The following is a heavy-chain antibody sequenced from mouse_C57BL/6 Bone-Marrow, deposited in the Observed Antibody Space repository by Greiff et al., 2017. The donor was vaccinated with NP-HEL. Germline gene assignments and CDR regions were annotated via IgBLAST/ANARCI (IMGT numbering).Heavy chain of an antibody. CDR2: IYPGDGDT. V-gene: IGHV1-80*01. Sequence: QVQLKESGAELVKPGASVKISCKASGYAFSSYWMNWVKQRPGKGLEWIGQIYPGDGDTNYNGKFKGKATLTADKSSSTAYMQLSSLTSEDSAVYFCARGLITTVVAPFAYWGQGTLVTVSA. J-gene: IGHJ3*01. D-gene: IGHD1-1*01. CDR3: ARGLITTVVAPFAY. CDR1: GYAFSSYW.